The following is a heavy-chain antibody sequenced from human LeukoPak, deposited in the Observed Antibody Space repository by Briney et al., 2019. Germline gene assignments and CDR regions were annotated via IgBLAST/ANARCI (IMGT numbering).Heavy chain of an antibody. V-gene: IGHV1-69*04. CDR3: ARGGRDSSGYVVFDY. Sequence: WVKVSCKASGGTFSSYAISWARQAPGQGLEWMGRIIPILGIANYAQKFQGRVTITADKSTSTAYMELSSLRSEDTAVYYCARGGRDSSGYVVFDYWGQGTLVTVSS. CDR1: GGTFSSYA. D-gene: IGHD3-22*01. J-gene: IGHJ4*02. CDR2: IIPILGIA.